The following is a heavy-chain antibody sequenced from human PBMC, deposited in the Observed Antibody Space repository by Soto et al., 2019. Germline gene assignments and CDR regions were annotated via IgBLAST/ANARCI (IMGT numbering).Heavy chain of an antibody. V-gene: IGHV1-69*01. Sequence: QVQLVQSGAEVKKPGSSVRVSCKASGGTFSTYPISWVRQAPGHGLEWMGGIIPLFGTANYAHKFEGRVTITTEESTSTVYMDLSRLRSDDTAVYYCARDRDDYDSGTYISYVLDVWGQGTTVTVSS. D-gene: IGHD3-10*01. CDR3: ARDRDDYDSGTYISYVLDV. CDR1: GGTFSTYP. J-gene: IGHJ6*02. CDR2: IIPLFGTA.